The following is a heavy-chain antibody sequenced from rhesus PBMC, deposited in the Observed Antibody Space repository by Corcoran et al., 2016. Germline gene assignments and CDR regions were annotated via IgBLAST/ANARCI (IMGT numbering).Heavy chain of an antibody. CDR2: IYGSGSST. CDR1: GGSISSSY. Sequence: QLQLQESGPGLVKPSETLSVTCAVSGGSISSSYWSWIRQAPGKGLEWIGYIYGSGSSTNDNPSLKSRVTLSVDTSKNQLSLKLSSVTAADTAVYYCASTTYSSGWPIFDYWGQGVLVTVSS. J-gene: IGHJ4*01. CDR3: ASTTYSSGWPIFDY. V-gene: IGHV4-169*02. D-gene: IGHD6-31*01.